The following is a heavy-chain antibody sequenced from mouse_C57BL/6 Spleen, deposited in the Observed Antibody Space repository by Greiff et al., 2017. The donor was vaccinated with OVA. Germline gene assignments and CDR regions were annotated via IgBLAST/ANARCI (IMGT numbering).Heavy chain of an antibody. Sequence: QVQLQQPGAELVRPGSSVKLSCKASGYTFTSYWMHWVKQRPIQGLEWIGNIDPSDSETHYNQKFKDKATLTVDKSSSTAYMQLSSLTSEDSAVYYCARSDDYDEGSGAMDYWGQGTSVTVSS. CDR2: IDPSDSET. CDR1: GYTFTSYW. CDR3: ARSDDYDEGSGAMDY. V-gene: IGHV1-52*01. D-gene: IGHD2-4*01. J-gene: IGHJ4*01.